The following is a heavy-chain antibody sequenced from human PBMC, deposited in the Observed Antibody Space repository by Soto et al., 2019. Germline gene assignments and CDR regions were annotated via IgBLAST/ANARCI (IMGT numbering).Heavy chain of an antibody. V-gene: IGHV1-46*01. CDR3: ASGSSGWYSSYYFDY. CDR2: INPSGGST. Sequence: GASVKVSCKASGYTFTGYYMHWVRQAPGQGLEWMGIINPSGGSTSYAQKFQGRVTMTRDTSTSTVYMELSSLRSEDTAVYYCASGSSGWYSSYYFDYWGQGTLVTVSS. CDR1: GYTFTGYY. D-gene: IGHD6-19*01. J-gene: IGHJ4*02.